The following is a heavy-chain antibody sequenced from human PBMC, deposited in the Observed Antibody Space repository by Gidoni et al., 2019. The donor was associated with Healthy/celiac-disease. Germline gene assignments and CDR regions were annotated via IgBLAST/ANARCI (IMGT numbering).Heavy chain of an antibody. CDR1: GGSFSGYY. CDR3: ARSVGMSCSSTSCYSRWFDP. D-gene: IGHD2-2*02. CDR2: INHSGST. Sequence: QVQLQQWGAELLKPSETLSLTCAVYGGSFSGYYWSWIRQPPGKGLEWIGEINHSGSTNYNPSLKSRVTISVDTSKNQFSLKLSSVTAADTAVYYYARSVGMSCSSTSCYSRWFDPWGQGTLVTVSS. J-gene: IGHJ5*02. V-gene: IGHV4-34*01.